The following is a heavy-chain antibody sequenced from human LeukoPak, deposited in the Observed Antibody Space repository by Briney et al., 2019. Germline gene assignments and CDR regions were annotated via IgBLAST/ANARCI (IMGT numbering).Heavy chain of an antibody. V-gene: IGHV3-72*01. CDR2: ITNKPKSYNT. D-gene: IGHD3-3*01. CDR1: GFTFSDHY. Sequence: GGSLRLSCAASGFTFSDHYMDWVRQAPGKGLEWVGRITNKPKSYNTEYAASVKGRFTISRDDSKSIAYLQMNSLKTEDTAVYYCTREGSYDFWSGYSGYWGQGTLVTVSS. CDR3: TREGSYDFWSGYSGY. J-gene: IGHJ4*02.